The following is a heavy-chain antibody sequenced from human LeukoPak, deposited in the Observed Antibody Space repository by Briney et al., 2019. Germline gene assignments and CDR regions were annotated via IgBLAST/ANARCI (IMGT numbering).Heavy chain of an antibody. CDR3: ARGGGIAVTEFDY. Sequence: GGSLRLSCAASGLTFSSNWMSWVRQAPGKGLEWVANIKQDGSEKYYVDSVKGRFTISRDNAKNSLYLQMNSLRAEDTAVYYCARGGGIAVTEFDYWGQGTLVTVSS. CDR2: IKQDGSEK. D-gene: IGHD6-19*01. CDR1: GLTFSSNW. J-gene: IGHJ4*02. V-gene: IGHV3-7*01.